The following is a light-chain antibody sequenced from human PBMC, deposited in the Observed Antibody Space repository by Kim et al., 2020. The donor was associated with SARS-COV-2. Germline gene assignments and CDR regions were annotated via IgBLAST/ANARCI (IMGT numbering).Light chain of an antibody. J-gene: IGKJ5*01. Sequence: ETVMTQSPVTLSVSPGERATLSCRASQSVSNYLAWYQQKPGQAPRLLIYDASTRATGIPARFSGSGSGTEFTLTISSLQSEDFAVYYCQQYNNWPPITFGQETRLEIK. CDR2: DAS. CDR1: QSVSNY. V-gene: IGKV3-15*01. CDR3: QQYNNWPPIT.